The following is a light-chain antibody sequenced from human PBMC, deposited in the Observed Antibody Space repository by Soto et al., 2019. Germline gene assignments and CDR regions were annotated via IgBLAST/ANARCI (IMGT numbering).Light chain of an antibody. V-gene: IGLV1-47*02. CDR3: AAWDDSLSGYV. CDR1: SSNIGNTY. CDR2: GTY. Sequence: QSVLTQPPSASGTPGQTVTISCSGASSNIGNTYVYWYQQLPGTAPTLLIYGTYDRPSGVPGRFSASKSGTSASLAIRGLRSEDEATYYCAAWDDSLSGYVFGTGTQLTVL. J-gene: IGLJ1*01.